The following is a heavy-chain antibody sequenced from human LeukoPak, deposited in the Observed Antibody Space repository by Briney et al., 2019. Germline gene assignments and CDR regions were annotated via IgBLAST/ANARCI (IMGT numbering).Heavy chain of an antibody. CDR1: GGSISSSSYY. D-gene: IGHD5-18*01. CDR3: ARDSYGYMDY. CDR2: IYYSGST. V-gene: IGHV4-39*01. J-gene: IGHJ4*02. Sequence: SGSLSLTCTVSGGSISSSSYYWGWIRQPPGKGLEWIGSIYYSGSTYYNPSLKSRVTISVDTYKNQFPLKLSSITDAETAVYYCARDSYGYMDYWGQGTLVTVSS.